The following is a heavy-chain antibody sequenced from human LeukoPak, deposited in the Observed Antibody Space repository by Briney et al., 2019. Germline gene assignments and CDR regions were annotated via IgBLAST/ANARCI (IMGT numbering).Heavy chain of an antibody. CDR3: ARSSSAQRDFDY. CDR1: GYTFTGYY. J-gene: IGHJ4*02. CDR2: INPSGGST. V-gene: IGHV1-46*01. D-gene: IGHD6-19*01. Sequence: WASVKVSCKASGYTFTGYYMHWVRQAPGQGLEWMGIINPSGGSTSYAQKFQGRVTMTRDTSTSTVYMELSSLRSEDTAVYYCARSSSAQRDFDYWGQGTLVTVSS.